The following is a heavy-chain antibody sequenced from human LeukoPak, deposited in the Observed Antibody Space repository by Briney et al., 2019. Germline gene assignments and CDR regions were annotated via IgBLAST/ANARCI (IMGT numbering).Heavy chain of an antibody. CDR3: ARASYYDSSGHFDY. Sequence: VASVKVSCKASGYTFTSYGISWVRQAPGQGLEWMGWISAYNGNTNYAQKLQGRVTMTTDTSTSTAYMELRSLRSDDTAVYYCARASYYDSSGHFDYWGQGTLVTVSS. J-gene: IGHJ4*02. D-gene: IGHD3-22*01. CDR1: GYTFTSYG. V-gene: IGHV1-18*01. CDR2: ISAYNGNT.